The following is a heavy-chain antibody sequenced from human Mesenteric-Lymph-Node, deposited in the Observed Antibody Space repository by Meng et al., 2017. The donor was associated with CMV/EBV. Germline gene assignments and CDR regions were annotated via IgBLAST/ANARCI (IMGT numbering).Heavy chain of an antibody. CDR1: GFTFNSYE. Sequence: GESLKISCSVSGFTFNSYEMNWVRQAPGKGLEWISYISSTGSTIYYADSVKGRFTISRDNAKNSLYLQMNSLRAEDTAVYYCLSMVVTRDYWGQGTLVTVSS. V-gene: IGHV3-48*03. CDR3: LSMVVTRDY. J-gene: IGHJ4*02. D-gene: IGHD4-23*01. CDR2: ISSTGSTI.